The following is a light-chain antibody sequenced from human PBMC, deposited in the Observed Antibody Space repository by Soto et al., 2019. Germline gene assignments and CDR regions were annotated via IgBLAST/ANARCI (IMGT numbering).Light chain of an antibody. Sequence: QSALTQPPSASGSPGQSVTFSCTGTSSDVGGYNYVSWYQQHPGRAPKLIIYEVTKRPSGVPDRFSGSKSGNTASLTVSGLQAEDEADYYCSSYAGSNYWVFGGGTKLTVL. CDR3: SSYAGSNYWV. V-gene: IGLV2-8*01. J-gene: IGLJ3*02. CDR1: SSDVGGYNY. CDR2: EVT.